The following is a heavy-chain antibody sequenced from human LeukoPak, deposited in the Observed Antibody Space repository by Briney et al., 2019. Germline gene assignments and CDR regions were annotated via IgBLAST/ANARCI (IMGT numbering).Heavy chain of an antibody. D-gene: IGHD5-24*01. J-gene: IGHJ4*02. CDR1: GFTVSNNY. Sequence: GGSLRLSCVVSGFTVSNNYMSWVRQAPRKGLEWVSLIYSGGSTYYADSVKGRFTISRDNSKNTVYLQMNSLRAEDTAMYYCARRDDHNGMDYWGQGTLVTVSS. V-gene: IGHV3-53*01. CDR2: IYSGGST. CDR3: ARRDDHNGMDY.